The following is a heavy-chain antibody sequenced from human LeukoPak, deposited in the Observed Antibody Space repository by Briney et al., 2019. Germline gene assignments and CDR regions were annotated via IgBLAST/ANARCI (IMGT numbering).Heavy chain of an antibody. J-gene: IGHJ3*02. V-gene: IGHV3-49*04. Sequence: GGSLRLSCTASGFTFGDYAMSWDRQAPGKGLEWVGFIRSKAYGGTTEYAASVKGRFTISRDDSKSIAYLQMNSLKTEDTAVYYCTRAHIVVVTSHDAFDIWGQGTMVTVSS. CDR2: IRSKAYGGTT. CDR3: TRAHIVVVTSHDAFDI. D-gene: IGHD3-22*01. CDR1: GFTFGDYA.